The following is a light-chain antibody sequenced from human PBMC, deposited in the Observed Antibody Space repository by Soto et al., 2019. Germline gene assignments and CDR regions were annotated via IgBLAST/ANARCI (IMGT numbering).Light chain of an antibody. CDR1: QSVSRN. CDR3: QQYYNWPPK. CDR2: GAS. J-gene: IGKJ1*01. Sequence: EMVMTQSPVTLSVSPGERATLSCRASQSVSRNLAWYQQKPGQTTRLLIYGASTRVTGVPARFSGSGSGTEFTLPINTLQPGDFAAYSYQQYYNWPPKFGRGTKVEIK. V-gene: IGKV3-15*01.